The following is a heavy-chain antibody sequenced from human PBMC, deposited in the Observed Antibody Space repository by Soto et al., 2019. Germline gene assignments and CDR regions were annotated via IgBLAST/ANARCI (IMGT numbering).Heavy chain of an antibody. D-gene: IGHD2-2*01. V-gene: IGHV3-21*01. J-gene: IGHJ6*02. Sequence: VQLVESGGGLVNPGESLRLSCVGSGFTFSTYNMNWVRQAPGNGLEWVSSISSRSTSIDYADSVKGRFTISRDNAKNSLSLQMNSLRAEDTAVYYCARVRDAFGMDVWGQGTTVAVSS. CDR2: ISSRSTSI. CDR1: GFTFSTYN. CDR3: ARVRDAFGMDV.